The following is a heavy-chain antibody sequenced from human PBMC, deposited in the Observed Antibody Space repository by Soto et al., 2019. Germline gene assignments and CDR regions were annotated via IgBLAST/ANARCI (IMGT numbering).Heavy chain of an antibody. Sequence: EVQLLDSGGGLVQPGGSLQLSCAASGFTFSSHVMSWVRQAPGKGLEWVSCIGGSDGLTFYADSVKGRFTISRDNSKNTLHLQMNSLRAEDTAVYYCARVLSGNYYFFSGMDVWAQGTTVTVSS. V-gene: IGHV3-23*01. D-gene: IGHD1-26*01. CDR1: GFTFSSHV. J-gene: IGHJ6*02. CDR3: ARVLSGNYYFFSGMDV. CDR2: IGGSDGLT.